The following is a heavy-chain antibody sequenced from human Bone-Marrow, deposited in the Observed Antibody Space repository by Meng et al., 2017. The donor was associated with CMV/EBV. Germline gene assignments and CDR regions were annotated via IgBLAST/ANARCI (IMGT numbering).Heavy chain of an antibody. J-gene: IGHJ4*02. CDR3: ARGRTAAGATTTTFDY. Sequence: QGHPPEWGQGLMSPSETPPPPCVVFGGSFSGYNWSWIRQPPGKGLEWIGEINHSGSTNYNPSLKSRVTISVDTSKNQFSLKLSSVTAADTAVYYCARGRTAAGATTTTFDYWGQGTLVTVS. CDR1: GGSFSGYN. V-gene: IGHV4-34*01. D-gene: IGHD6-13*01. CDR2: INHSGST.